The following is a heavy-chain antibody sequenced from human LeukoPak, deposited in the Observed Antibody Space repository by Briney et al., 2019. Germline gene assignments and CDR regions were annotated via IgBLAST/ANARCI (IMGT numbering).Heavy chain of an antibody. D-gene: IGHD3-22*01. CDR3: ARGPYYYDSSGYRYMLFDY. J-gene: IGHJ4*02. Sequence: PSETLSLTCTVSGGSISSYYWSWIRQPPGKGLEWIGYIYYSGSTNYNPSPKSRVTISVDTSKNQFSLKLSSVTAADTAVYYCARGPYYYDSSGYRYMLFDYWGQGTLVTVSS. CDR2: IYYSGST. CDR1: GGSISSYY. V-gene: IGHV4-59*12.